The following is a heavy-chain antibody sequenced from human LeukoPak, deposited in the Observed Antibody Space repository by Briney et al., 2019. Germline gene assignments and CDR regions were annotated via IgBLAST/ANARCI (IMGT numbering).Heavy chain of an antibody. Sequence: KPSETLSLTCTVSGGSISSGDYYWSWIRQPPGKGLEWIGYIYYSGSTYYNPSLKSRVTISVDTSKNQFSLKLSSVTAADTAVYYCARYEYYYDSSGYSNWFDPWGQGTLVTVSS. V-gene: IGHV4-30-4*02. CDR2: IYYSGST. CDR1: GGSISSGDYY. D-gene: IGHD3-22*01. CDR3: ARYEYYYDSSGYSNWFDP. J-gene: IGHJ5*02.